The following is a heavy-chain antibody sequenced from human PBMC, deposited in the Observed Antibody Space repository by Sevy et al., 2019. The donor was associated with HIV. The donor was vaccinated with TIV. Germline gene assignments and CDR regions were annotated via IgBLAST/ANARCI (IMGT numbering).Heavy chain of an antibody. CDR3: AHSFLSRGLNWFDP. V-gene: IGHV2-5*01. CDR2: IYWNDDK. Sequence: SGPTLVKPTQTLTLTCTFSGFSLSTSGVGVGWIRQSPGKALDWLALIYWNDDKRYSPSLKSRLNIIKDTSKNQVVLTVTNVDPVDTATYYCAHSFLSRGLNWFDPWGQGTLVTVSS. CDR1: GFSLSTSGVG. J-gene: IGHJ5*02.